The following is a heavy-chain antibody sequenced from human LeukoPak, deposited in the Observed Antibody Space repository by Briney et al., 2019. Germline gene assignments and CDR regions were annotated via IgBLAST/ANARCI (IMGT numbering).Heavy chain of an antibody. D-gene: IGHD3-9*01. CDR2: IRQDGSEK. V-gene: IGHV3-7*01. CDR1: GFTFSSYW. CDR3: ARDTPYYDILGGNFDY. J-gene: IGHJ4*02. Sequence: GGSLRLSCAASGFTFSSYWMSWVRQAPGKGLEWVANIRQDGSEKYYVDSVKGRFTISRDNAKNSLYLQMNSLRAEDTAVYYCARDTPYYDILGGNFDYWGQGTLVTVSS.